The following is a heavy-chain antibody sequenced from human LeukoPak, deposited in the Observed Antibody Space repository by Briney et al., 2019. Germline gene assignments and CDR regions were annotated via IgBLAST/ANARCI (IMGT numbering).Heavy chain of an antibody. V-gene: IGHV4-34*01. CDR1: GGSFSGYY. J-gene: IGHJ6*02. CDR2: INHSGST. CDR3: ARGHWVVVTPVPYYYYGMDV. D-gene: IGHD3-22*01. Sequence: PSETLSLTCAVYGGSFSGYYWSWIRQPPGKGLEWIGEINHSGSTNYNPSLKSRVTISVDTSKNQFSLKLSSVTAADTAVYYCARGHWVVVTPVPYYYYGMDVWGRGTTVTVSS.